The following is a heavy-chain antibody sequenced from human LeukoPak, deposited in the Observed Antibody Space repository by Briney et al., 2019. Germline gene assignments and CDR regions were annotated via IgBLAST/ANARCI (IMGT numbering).Heavy chain of an antibody. CDR3: ARGVNWIDP. Sequence: PSETLSLTCTVSGGSIRSYYWSWVRQPPGKGLEWIGYICSSGTTNYNPALKSRVTISIDTSKNQFSLKLSSVTAAGTAVYYCARGVNWIDPWGQGTLVTVSS. CDR2: ICSSGTT. D-gene: IGHD6-13*01. CDR1: GGSIRSYY. J-gene: IGHJ5*02. V-gene: IGHV4-59*01.